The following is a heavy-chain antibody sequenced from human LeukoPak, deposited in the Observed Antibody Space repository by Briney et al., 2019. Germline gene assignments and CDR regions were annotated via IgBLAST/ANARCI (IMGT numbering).Heavy chain of an antibody. CDR3: AKVRGVVNLSYFDY. CDR2: ISGTGGTT. Sequence: PGGSLRLSCAGAGFTFSNYGMHWVRQAPGGGLEWVSTISGTGGTTYYPDSVKGRFTISRDNSKNTLYLQMNSLRAEDTAVYYCAKVRGVVNLSYFDYWGQGTLGTVSS. J-gene: IGHJ4*02. V-gene: IGHV3-23*01. CDR1: GFTFSNYG. D-gene: IGHD4-23*01.